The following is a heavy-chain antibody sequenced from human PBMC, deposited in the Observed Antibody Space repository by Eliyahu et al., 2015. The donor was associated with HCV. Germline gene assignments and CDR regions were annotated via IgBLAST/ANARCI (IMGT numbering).Heavy chain of an antibody. CDR3: ARMMFYGGNKHPTGY. CDR2: INHSGXT. J-gene: IGHJ4*02. V-gene: IGHV4-34*01. CDR1: GGSFSGYY. D-gene: IGHD4-23*01. Sequence: QVQLQXWGAGLLKPSETLSLTCAVYGGSFSGYYWXWIRQPPGKGLEWIGEINHSGXTNYNPSLKSRVTISVDXSKNQFSLKLSSVTAADTAVYYCARMMFYGGNKHPTGYWGQGILVTVSS.